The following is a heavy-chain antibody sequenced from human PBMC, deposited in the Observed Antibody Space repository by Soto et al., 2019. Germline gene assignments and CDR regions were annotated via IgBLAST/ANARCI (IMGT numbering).Heavy chain of an antibody. D-gene: IGHD3-10*01. J-gene: IGHJ4*02. CDR3: ARMGISGMVIDY. V-gene: IGHV1-18*01. CDR2: ISAYNGNT. Sequence: ASVKVSCKASGYTFTIYGSIWVRQAPGQGLEWMGWISAYNGNTNYAQKLQGRVTMTTDTSTSTAYMELRSLRSDDTAVYYCARMGISGMVIDYWGQGTLVTVSS. CDR1: GYTFTIYG.